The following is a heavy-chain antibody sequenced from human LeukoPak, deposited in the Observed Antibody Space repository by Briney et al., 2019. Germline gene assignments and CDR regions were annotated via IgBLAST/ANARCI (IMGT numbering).Heavy chain of an antibody. CDR1: GGSISSYY. Sequence: SETLSLTCTVSGGSISSYYWSWIRQPPGKGLEWIGYIYYSGSTNYNPSLKSRVTISVDTSKNKFSLKLSSVTAAGTAVYYCARGGYSYGYDDDFDYWGQGTLVTVSS. V-gene: IGHV4-59*01. J-gene: IGHJ4*02. D-gene: IGHD5-18*01. CDR3: ARGGYSYGYDDDFDY. CDR2: IYYSGST.